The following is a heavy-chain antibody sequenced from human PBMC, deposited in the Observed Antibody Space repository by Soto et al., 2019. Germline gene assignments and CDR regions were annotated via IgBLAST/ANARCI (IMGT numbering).Heavy chain of an antibody. CDR1: GGSIGSSSYY. CDR3: ARLLSGWYLFDY. V-gene: IGHV4-39*01. CDR2: IYYSGST. Sequence: SETLSLTCTVSGGSIGSSSYYWGWIRQPPGKGLEWIGSIYYSGSTYYNPSLKSRVTISVDTSKNQFSLKLSSVTAADTAVYYCARLLSGWYLFDYWGQGTLVTVSS. J-gene: IGHJ4*02. D-gene: IGHD6-19*01.